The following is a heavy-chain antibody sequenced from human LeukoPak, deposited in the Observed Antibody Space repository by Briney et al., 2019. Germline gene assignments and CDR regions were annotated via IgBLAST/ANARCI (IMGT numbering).Heavy chain of an antibody. D-gene: IGHD3-10*01. CDR2: ISGSGGST. V-gene: IGHV3-23*01. Sequence: GGSLRLSCAASGFIFSSYAMSWVRQAPGKGLEWVSAISGSGGSTYYADSVKGRFTISRDNSKNTLYLQMNSLRAEDTAVYYCAKVTITIGYYYGMDVWGQGTTVTVSS. J-gene: IGHJ6*02. CDR1: GFIFSSYA. CDR3: AKVTITIGYYYGMDV.